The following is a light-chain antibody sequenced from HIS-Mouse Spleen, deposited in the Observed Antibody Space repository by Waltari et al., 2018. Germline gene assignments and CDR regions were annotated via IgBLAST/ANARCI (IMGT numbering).Light chain of an antibody. Sequence: DIVMTQSPDSLAVSLGERATINCKSSQSVLYSSNNKNYLAWYQQKPGQPPKLLLYWESTRESGVPDRFSGSGSGTDFTLTISSLQAEDVAVYYCQQYYSTPLTFGGGTKVEIK. V-gene: IGKV4-1*01. J-gene: IGKJ4*01. CDR2: WES. CDR3: QQYYSTPLT. CDR1: QSVLYSSNNKNY.